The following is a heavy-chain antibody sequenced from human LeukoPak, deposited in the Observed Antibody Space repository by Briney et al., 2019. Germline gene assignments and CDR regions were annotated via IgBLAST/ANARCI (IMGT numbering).Heavy chain of an antibody. Sequence: GGSLRLSCAASGFTFSSYSMNWVRQAPGKGLEWVSSISSSSSYIYYAGSVKGRFTISRDNAKNSLYLQMNSLRAEDTAVYYCARAPGIAVDQDAFDIWGQGTMVTVSS. D-gene: IGHD6-19*01. J-gene: IGHJ3*02. CDR3: ARAPGIAVDQDAFDI. V-gene: IGHV3-21*01. CDR1: GFTFSSYS. CDR2: ISSSSSYI.